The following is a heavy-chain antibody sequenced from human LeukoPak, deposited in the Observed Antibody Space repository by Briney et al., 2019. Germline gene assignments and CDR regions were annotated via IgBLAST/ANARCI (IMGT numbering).Heavy chain of an antibody. CDR3: AKDSRGIALAGTPDY. CDR2: ISYDGTKK. D-gene: IGHD6-19*01. Sequence: PGGSLRLSCAASGFTFISYGMHWAPQAPGKGLEWVAVISYDGTKKNYADTVEGRFTISRDNSKNTMYLQMHSLRAEDTAEYYCAKDSRGIALAGTPDYWGQGTLVTVSS. V-gene: IGHV3-30*18. J-gene: IGHJ4*02. CDR1: GFTFISYG.